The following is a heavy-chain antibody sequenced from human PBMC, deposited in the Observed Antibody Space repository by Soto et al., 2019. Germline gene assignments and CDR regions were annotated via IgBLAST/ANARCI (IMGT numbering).Heavy chain of an antibody. CDR2: ISSDGRNQ. CDR3: ARSVGIYYYYYGMDV. CDR1: GFSFSRYA. V-gene: IGHV3-30*04. Sequence: QVQLVESGGGVVQPGRSLRLSCAASGFSFSRYAIHCVRQAPGKELEWVAVISSDGRNQYYADSVKGRFTISRDNSENTLYRQMNSLRVDDTAVYYCARSVGIYYYYYGMDVWGQGTTVTVSS. J-gene: IGHJ6*02.